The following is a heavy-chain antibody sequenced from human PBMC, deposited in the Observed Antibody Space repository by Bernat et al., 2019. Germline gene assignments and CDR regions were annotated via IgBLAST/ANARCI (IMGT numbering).Heavy chain of an antibody. D-gene: IGHD5-24*01. Sequence: QVQLQESGPGLVKPSQTLSLTCTVSGGSISSGDYYWSWIRQPPGKGLEWIGYTYYSWSTYYNPSLKSRVTISVDTSKNQFSLKLSSVTAADTAVYYCARDAPLIPYPPPDRPEIYGVEGWDQGTTVTVSS. CDR1: GGSISSGDYY. CDR3: ARDAPLIPYPPPDRPEIYGVEG. V-gene: IGHV4-30-4*01. J-gene: IGHJ6*02. CDR2: TYYSWST.